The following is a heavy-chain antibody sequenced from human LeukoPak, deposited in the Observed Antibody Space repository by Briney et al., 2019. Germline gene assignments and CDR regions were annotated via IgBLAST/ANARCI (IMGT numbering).Heavy chain of an antibody. D-gene: IGHD2-21*01. CDR1: GYTFTSYG. Sequence: ASVKVSCKASGYTFTSYGISWVRQAPGKGLEWMGGFDPEDGETIYAQKFQGRVTMTEDTSTDTAYMELSSLRSEDTAVYYCATELDLQLVDGFPRYWGQGTLVTVSS. J-gene: IGHJ4*02. CDR3: ATELDLQLVDGFPRY. V-gene: IGHV1-24*01. CDR2: FDPEDGET.